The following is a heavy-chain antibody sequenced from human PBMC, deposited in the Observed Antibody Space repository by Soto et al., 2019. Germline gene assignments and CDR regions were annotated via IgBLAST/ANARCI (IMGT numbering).Heavy chain of an antibody. CDR1: GFTFSSYG. J-gene: IGHJ4*02. V-gene: IGHV3-33*01. D-gene: IGHD3-3*01. Sequence: AGGSLRLSCAASGFTFSSYGMHWVRQAPGKGLEWVAVIWDDGSNKNYADSVKGRFTISRDNSKNTLYLQMNSLRAEDTAVYYCAREFWSGPFDYWGQGTLVTVSS. CDR2: IWDDGSNK. CDR3: AREFWSGPFDY.